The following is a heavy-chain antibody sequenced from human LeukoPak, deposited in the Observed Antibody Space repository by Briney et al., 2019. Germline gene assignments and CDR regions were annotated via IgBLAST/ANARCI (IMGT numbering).Heavy chain of an antibody. CDR1: GGSISSYY. CDR2: IYSSGST. V-gene: IGHV4-59*01. J-gene: IGHJ6*03. CDR3: ARGDYYYMDV. D-gene: IGHD1-26*01. Sequence: SETLSHTCTVSGGSISSYYWSWVRQPPGKGLEWIGYIYSSGSTNYNPSLKSRVTISADTSKNQFSLKLSSVTAADTAVYYCARGDYYYMDVWGKGTTVTVPS.